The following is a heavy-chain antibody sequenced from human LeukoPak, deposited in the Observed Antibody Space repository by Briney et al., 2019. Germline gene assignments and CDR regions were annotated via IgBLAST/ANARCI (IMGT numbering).Heavy chain of an antibody. J-gene: IGHJ5*02. D-gene: IGHD3-22*01. V-gene: IGHV4-39*01. CDR3: ACLRGYNS. CDR2: FYYSGST. Sequence: SETLSLTCTASGGSISSSSYYWGWIRQPPGKGLEWIGSFYYSGSTYYNPSLRSRVTISVDTSKSQFSLKLSSVTAADTAVYYCACLRGYNSWGQGTLVTVSS. CDR1: GGSISSSSYY.